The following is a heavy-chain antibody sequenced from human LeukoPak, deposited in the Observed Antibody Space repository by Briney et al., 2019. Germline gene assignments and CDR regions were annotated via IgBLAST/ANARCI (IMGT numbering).Heavy chain of an antibody. Sequence: SETLSLTCTVSGGSISSGNHYWGWIRQPPGKGLEWIGNIYYSGSPFYNPSLKSRVTISVDTSKNQFSLKLTSVTAADTAVYYCARATWIQLWRFDYWGQGTLVTVSS. J-gene: IGHJ4*02. CDR1: GGSISSGNHY. CDR3: ARATWIQLWRFDY. V-gene: IGHV4-30-4*01. D-gene: IGHD5-18*01. CDR2: IYYSGSP.